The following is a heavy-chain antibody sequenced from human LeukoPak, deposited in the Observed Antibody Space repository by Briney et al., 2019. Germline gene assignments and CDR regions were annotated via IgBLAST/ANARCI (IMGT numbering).Heavy chain of an antibody. Sequence: SGGSLRLSCAASGFTFSTYAMSWVRQAPGKGLEWVSTLSANGGSTYYADSVKGRFTISRDNSENTLNLQMNSLRVEDTAVYYCAKPPPDSSSWLFDYWGQGTLVTVSS. CDR2: LSANGGST. J-gene: IGHJ4*02. CDR1: GFTFSTYA. V-gene: IGHV3-23*01. CDR3: AKPPPDSSSWLFDY. D-gene: IGHD6-13*01.